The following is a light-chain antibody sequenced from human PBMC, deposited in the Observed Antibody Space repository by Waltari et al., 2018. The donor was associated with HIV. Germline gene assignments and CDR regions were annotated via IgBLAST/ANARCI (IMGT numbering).Light chain of an antibody. CDR1: SSNIGSNT. J-gene: IGLJ2*01. CDR2: SNN. CDR3: AAWDDSLSGLVV. V-gene: IGLV1-44*01. Sequence: QSVLTQPPSASGTPGQRVTISCSGSSSNIGSNTVTCYQQLPGTAPRLLIYSNNQRPSGVPDRFSGSKSGTSASLAISGLQSEDEADYYCAAWDDSLSGLVVFGGGTKLTVL.